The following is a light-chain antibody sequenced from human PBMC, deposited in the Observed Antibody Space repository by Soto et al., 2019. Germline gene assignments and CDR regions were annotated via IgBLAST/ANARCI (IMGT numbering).Light chain of an antibody. Sequence: EIVLTQFPGTLSLSPGERATLSCRASQSVSSSHLAWYQQKPGQAPRLLIYGTSSGATGIPDRFSGSGSGTDFTLTINRLEPEDFAVYYCQQYGSSPRLTFGGGTKV. CDR2: GTS. J-gene: IGKJ4*01. CDR1: QSVSSSH. V-gene: IGKV3-20*01. CDR3: QQYGSSPRLT.